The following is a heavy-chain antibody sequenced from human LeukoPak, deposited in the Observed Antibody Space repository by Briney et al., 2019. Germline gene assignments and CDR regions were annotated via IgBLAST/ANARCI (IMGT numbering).Heavy chain of an antibody. J-gene: IGHJ4*02. CDR1: GFTFSSYW. CDR3: AKEAVAVAGTTDY. V-gene: IGHV3-7*03. CDR2: IKQDGSEK. D-gene: IGHD6-19*01. Sequence: GGSLRLSCAASGFTFSSYWMSWVRQAPGKGLEWVANIKQDGSEKYYVDSVKGRFTISRDNSKNTLYLQMNCLRAEDTAVYYCAKEAVAVAGTTDYWGQGTLVTVSS.